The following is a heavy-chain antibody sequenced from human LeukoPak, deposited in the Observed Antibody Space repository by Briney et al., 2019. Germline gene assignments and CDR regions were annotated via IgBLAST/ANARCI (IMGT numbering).Heavy chain of an antibody. CDR1: GGSISSYY. J-gene: IGHJ6*02. V-gene: IGHV4-4*07. Sequence: SETLSPTCTVSGGSISSYYWSWIRQPAGKGLEWIGRIYANGRTNYNPSLKSRVTMSVDTSKNQFSLKVTSVTAADTAVYYCAKGGIAAEDYGMDVWGQGTTVIVSS. CDR2: IYANGRT. D-gene: IGHD6-13*01. CDR3: AKGGIAAEDYGMDV.